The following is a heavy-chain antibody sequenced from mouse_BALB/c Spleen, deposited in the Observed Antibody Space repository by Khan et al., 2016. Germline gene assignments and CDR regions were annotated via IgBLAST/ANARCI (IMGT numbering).Heavy chain of an antibody. CDR2: ILTGSGTT. J-gene: IGHJ4*01. Sequence: QVQLKQSGAELMKPGASVKISCKATGYTFSSYWIEWVKQRPGHGLEWIGEILTGSGTTNYNEKFKGKATFSADTSSNTAYMQLSSLTSEDSAVYSCSRSYYINYDAMDYWGQGTSVTVSS. CDR1: GYTFSSYW. V-gene: IGHV1-9*01. CDR3: SRSYYINYDAMDY. D-gene: IGHD2-5*01.